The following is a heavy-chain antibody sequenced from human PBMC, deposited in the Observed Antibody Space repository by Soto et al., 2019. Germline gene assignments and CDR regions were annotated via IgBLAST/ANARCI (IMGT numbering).Heavy chain of an antibody. CDR1: GYSFTSYW. CDR3: ARAFDLPSVSTYYYDVGYYYYGMDV. V-gene: IGHV5-10-1*01. D-gene: IGHD3-16*01. Sequence: PGESLKISCKGSGYSFTSYWIGWVRQMPGKGMEWMGRIDPNDSYTSYSPSFQGHATISLDKSISTAYLQWSGMRASDTAVYYCARAFDLPSVSTYYYDVGYYYYGMDVRGQGTTVTVSS. J-gene: IGHJ6*02. CDR2: IDPNDSYT.